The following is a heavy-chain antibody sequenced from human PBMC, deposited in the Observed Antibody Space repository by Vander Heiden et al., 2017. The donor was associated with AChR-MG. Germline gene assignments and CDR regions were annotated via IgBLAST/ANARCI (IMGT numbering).Heavy chain of an antibody. V-gene: IGHV1-69*01. J-gene: IGHJ6*03. D-gene: IGHD6-6*01. CDR3: ASNVEQLVQDYYYDMDV. CDR1: GGTFSSYA. CDR2: IIPIFGTA. Sequence: GSSVKVSCKASGGTFSSYAISWVRQAPGQGLEWMGGIIPIFGTANYAQKFQGRVTITADESTSTTYMELSSLRSEDTAVYYWASNVEQLVQDYYYDMDVWGKGTTVTVSS.